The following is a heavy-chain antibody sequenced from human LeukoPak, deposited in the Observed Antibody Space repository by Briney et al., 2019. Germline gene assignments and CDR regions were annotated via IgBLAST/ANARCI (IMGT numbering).Heavy chain of an antibody. CDR3: ARRDPFDY. CDR1: GVTLSSYA. Sequence: GGSLRLSCAASGVTLSSYAMSWARQAPGKGLEWISFISSDSGTIYYADSVKGRFTISRNNAANSLSLQMNDLRDGDTAVYYCARRDPFDYWGQGTMVTVSS. J-gene: IGHJ4*02. CDR2: ISSDSGTI. V-gene: IGHV3-48*02.